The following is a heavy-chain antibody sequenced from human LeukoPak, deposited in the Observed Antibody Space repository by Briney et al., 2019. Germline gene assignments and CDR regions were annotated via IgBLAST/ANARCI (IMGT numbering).Heavy chain of an antibody. Sequence: ASVKVSCKASGYTFNAYYMHWVRQVPGQGLEWMGWINPNSGGTNYAQKFQGRVTMTGDTSIRTAYMELSSLRSDDTAEYYCASPSFETGTYYYFDYWGQGTLVTVSS. D-gene: IGHD1-26*01. CDR2: INPNSGGT. J-gene: IGHJ4*02. CDR1: GYTFNAYY. CDR3: ASPSFETGTYYYFDY. V-gene: IGHV1-2*02.